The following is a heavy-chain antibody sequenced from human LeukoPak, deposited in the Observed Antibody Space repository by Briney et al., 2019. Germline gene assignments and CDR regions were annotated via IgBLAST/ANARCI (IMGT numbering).Heavy chain of an antibody. J-gene: IGHJ4*02. Sequence: SETLSLTCTVSGGSISSYYWSWIRQPPGKGLEWIAYISDIGSINYNPSLKSRVTISLDTSKNQFSLKLSSVTAADTAVYYCARGGDYYDSSGLAQLDYWGQGTLVTVSS. D-gene: IGHD3-22*01. CDR1: GGSISSYY. CDR2: ISDIGSI. V-gene: IGHV4-59*12. CDR3: ARGGDYYDSSGLAQLDY.